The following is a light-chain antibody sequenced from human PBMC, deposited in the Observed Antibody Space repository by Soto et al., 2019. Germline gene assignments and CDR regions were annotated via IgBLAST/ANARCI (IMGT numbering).Light chain of an antibody. CDR3: QQYSASPRT. CDR1: QRVSSN. J-gene: IGKJ3*01. CDR2: GAS. Sequence: EIVLTQSPGTLSLSPGERATLFCRASQRVSSNVAWYQQKPGQAPRLLLYGASARATGVPDRFSASGTGTDFTLTISRLEPEDSAVYYCQQYSASPRTFGPGTKVDIK. V-gene: IGKV3-20*01.